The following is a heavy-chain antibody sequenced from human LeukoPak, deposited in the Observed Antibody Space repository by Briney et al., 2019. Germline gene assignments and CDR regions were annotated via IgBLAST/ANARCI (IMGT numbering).Heavy chain of an antibody. V-gene: IGHV3-48*03. CDR1: GFTFSSYE. D-gene: IGHD3-22*01. Sequence: GGSLRLSCGASGFTFSSYEMNWVRQAPGKGLEWVSYISSSGSTIYYADSVKGRFTISRDNAKNSLYLQMNSLRAEDTAVYYCAREPVAYYDSSFDYWGQGTLVTVSS. CDR3: AREPVAYYDSSFDY. J-gene: IGHJ4*02. CDR2: ISSSGSTI.